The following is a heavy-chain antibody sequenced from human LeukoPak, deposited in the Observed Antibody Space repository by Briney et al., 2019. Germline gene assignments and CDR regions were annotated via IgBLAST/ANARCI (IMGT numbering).Heavy chain of an antibody. Sequence: PSETLSLTCTVSGGSISSYYWSWIRQPPGKGLEWIGYIYYSGSTNYNPSLKSRVTISVDTSRNQFSLKLSSVTAADTAVYYCARAESYQYYFDYWGQGTLVTVSS. D-gene: IGHD2-2*01. CDR3: ARAESYQYYFDY. CDR2: IYYSGST. V-gene: IGHV4-59*01. J-gene: IGHJ4*02. CDR1: GGSISSYY.